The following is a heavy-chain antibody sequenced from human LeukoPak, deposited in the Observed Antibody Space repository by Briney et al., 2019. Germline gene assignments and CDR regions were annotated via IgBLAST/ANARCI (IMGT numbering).Heavy chain of an antibody. CDR3: AHPTEYSSSWYGNWFDP. Sequence: GGSLRLSCAASGFTFRTYWMSWVRQAPGKGLEWVANIKQDGNEKYCVDSVKGRFTISRDNAKNSLDLQMNSLRAEDTAVYYCAHPTEYSSSWYGNWFDPWGQGTLVTVSS. D-gene: IGHD6-13*01. V-gene: IGHV3-7*03. CDR1: GFTFRTYW. J-gene: IGHJ5*02. CDR2: IKQDGNEK.